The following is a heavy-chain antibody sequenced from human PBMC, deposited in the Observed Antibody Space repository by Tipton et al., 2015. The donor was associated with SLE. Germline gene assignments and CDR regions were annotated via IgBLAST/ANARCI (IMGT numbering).Heavy chain of an antibody. CDR3: ARELGGVAGTSNNWFDP. CDR2: IYYSGST. CDR1: GFTFSSYE. V-gene: IGHV4-38-2*02. J-gene: IGHJ5*02. Sequence: LRLSCAASGFTFSSYEMNWVRQAPGKGLEWIGSIYYSGSTYYNPSLKSRVTISVDTSKNQFSLKLRSVTAADTAVYYCARELGGVAGTSNNWFDPWGQGTLVTVSS. D-gene: IGHD6-19*01.